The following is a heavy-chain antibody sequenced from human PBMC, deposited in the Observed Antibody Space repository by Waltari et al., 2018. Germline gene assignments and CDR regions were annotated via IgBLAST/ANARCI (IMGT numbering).Heavy chain of an antibody. CDR3: ARDYYGSGSYNWFDP. CDR2: IYHSGST. Sequence: QVQLQESGPGLVKPSETLSLTCAVSGYSISSGYYWGWILQPPGKGLEWIGRIYHSGSTYYNPSLKSRVTISVDTSKNQFSLKLSSVTAADTAVYYCARDYYGSGSYNWFDPWGQGTLVTVSS. D-gene: IGHD3-10*01. J-gene: IGHJ5*02. CDR1: GYSISSGYY. V-gene: IGHV4-38-2*02.